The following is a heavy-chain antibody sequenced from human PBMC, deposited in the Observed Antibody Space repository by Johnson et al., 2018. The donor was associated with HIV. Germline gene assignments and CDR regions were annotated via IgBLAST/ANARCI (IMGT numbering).Heavy chain of an antibody. CDR2: ISTDGNNK. Sequence: QVQLVESGGGVVQPGRSLRLSCAASGFTFSTYGMHWVRQTPGKGLEWVALISTDGNNKYYADSVKGRFTISRDNSKNTLFLQMNSLRAGDTALYYCVSVVRMPFSSDWKAFHIWGQGTLVSVSS. CDR3: VSVVRMPFSSDWKAFHI. J-gene: IGHJ3*02. CDR1: GFTFSTYG. D-gene: IGHD6-19*01. V-gene: IGHV3-30*03.